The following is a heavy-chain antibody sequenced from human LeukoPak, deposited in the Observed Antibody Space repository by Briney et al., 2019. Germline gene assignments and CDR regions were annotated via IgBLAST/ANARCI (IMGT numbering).Heavy chain of an antibody. Sequence: GGSLRLSCAASGFTFSGYSMNWVRQAPGKGLEWASSISGNSNNIFYADSVRGRFTISRDNTKNSLYLQMNRLSADDTALYYCARDRLYGDYDSNFDSWGQGTLVTVSS. CDR1: GFTFSGYS. CDR2: ISGNSNNI. CDR3: ARDRLYGDYDSNFDS. D-gene: IGHD4-17*01. V-gene: IGHV3-21*01. J-gene: IGHJ4*02.